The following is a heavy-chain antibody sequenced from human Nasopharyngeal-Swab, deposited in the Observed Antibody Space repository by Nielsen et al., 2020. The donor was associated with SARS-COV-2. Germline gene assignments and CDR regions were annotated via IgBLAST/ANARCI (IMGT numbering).Heavy chain of an antibody. CDR3: ATTVAKAFHI. Sequence: WIRQPPGKGLEWLSYISGGSAYTKYDDSVKGRFTISRDNAKNTLFLQMNSLRVEDTAVYFCATTVAKAFHIWAQGTMVTVSS. V-gene: IGHV3-11*06. J-gene: IGHJ3*02. D-gene: IGHD4-17*01. CDR2: ISGGSAYT.